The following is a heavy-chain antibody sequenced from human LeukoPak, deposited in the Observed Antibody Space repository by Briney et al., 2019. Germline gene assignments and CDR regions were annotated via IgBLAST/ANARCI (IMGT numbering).Heavy chain of an antibody. J-gene: IGHJ3*02. CDR1: GFTFSSYA. V-gene: IGHV3-66*01. CDR3: ARGGAGRDGFDI. CDR2: IYSGGST. Sequence: GGSLRLSCAASGFTFSSYAMSWVRQAPGKALEWFSVIYSGGSTYHADSVKGRFTISRDNSKNILYLQMDSLRAEDTAIYYCARGGAGRDGFDIWGQGTMVTVSS. D-gene: IGHD3-16*01.